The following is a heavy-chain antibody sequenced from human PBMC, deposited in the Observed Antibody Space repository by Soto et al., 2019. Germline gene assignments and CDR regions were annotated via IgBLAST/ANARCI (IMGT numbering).Heavy chain of an antibody. V-gene: IGHV4-59*01. CDR2: IYYSGST. J-gene: IGHJ4*02. Sequence: SETLSLTCTVSGGSISSYYWSWIRQPPGKGLEWIGYIYYSGSTNYNPSLKSRVTISVDTSKNQFYLKLSSVTAADTAVYYCARRSRTVPVRFDYWGQGTLVTVSS. CDR1: GGSISSYY. D-gene: IGHD4-17*01. CDR3: ARRSRTVPVRFDY.